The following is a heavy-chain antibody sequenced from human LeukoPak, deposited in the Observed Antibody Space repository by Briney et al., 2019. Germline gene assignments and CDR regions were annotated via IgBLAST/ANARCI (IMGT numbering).Heavy chain of an antibody. V-gene: IGHV4-59*11. CDR2: IYYSGST. CDR3: ARGEMATIEDAFDI. J-gene: IGHJ3*02. CDR1: GGSISSHY. D-gene: IGHD5-24*01. Sequence: PSETLSLTCTVSGGSISSHYWSWIRQSPGKGLGWIGYIYYSGSTNYNPSLKSRVTISVDTSKNQFSLKLSSVTAADTAVYYCARGEMATIEDAFDIWGQGTMVTVSS.